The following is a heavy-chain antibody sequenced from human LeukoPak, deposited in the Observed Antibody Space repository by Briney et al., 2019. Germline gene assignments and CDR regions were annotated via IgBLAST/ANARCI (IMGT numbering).Heavy chain of an antibody. Sequence: SETLSLTCAVYGGSFSGYYWSWIRQPPGKGLEWIGEINHSGSTNYNPSLKSRVTKSVDTSKNQFSLKLSSVTAADTAVYYCARDGVASGKLLRFDYWGQGTLVTVSS. V-gene: IGHV4-34*01. CDR3: ARDGVASGKLLRFDY. D-gene: IGHD3-10*01. CDR1: GGSFSGYY. CDR2: INHSGST. J-gene: IGHJ4*02.